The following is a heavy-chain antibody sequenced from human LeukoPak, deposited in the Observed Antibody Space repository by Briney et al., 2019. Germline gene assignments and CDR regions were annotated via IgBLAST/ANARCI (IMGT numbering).Heavy chain of an antibody. CDR1: GSISSYY. Sequence: SETLSLTCTVSGSISSYYWSWIRQPPGKGLEWIGYSYTSGTTNYSPSLKSRLNISVDTPKNQLSLDLSSVTAADSAVYYCARQKCTSASCRTKNAFDVWGQGTMVTVSS. V-gene: IGHV4-4*09. CDR3: ARQKCTSASCRTKNAFDV. J-gene: IGHJ3*01. CDR2: SYTSGTT. D-gene: IGHD2-2*01.